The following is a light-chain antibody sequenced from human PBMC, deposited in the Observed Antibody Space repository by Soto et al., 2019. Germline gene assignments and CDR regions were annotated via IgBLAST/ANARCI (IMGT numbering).Light chain of an antibody. CDR2: DVS. Sequence: QSALTQPPSASGSPGQSVTISCTGTSSDVGGYNYVSWYQQYPGKAPQLMIYDVSERPSGVPDRFSGSKSGKTASLNVSGLQDEDEADYYGSSYGGSNIVVFGGGTKLTVL. CDR3: SSYGGSNIVV. V-gene: IGLV2-8*01. J-gene: IGLJ2*01. CDR1: SSDVGGYNY.